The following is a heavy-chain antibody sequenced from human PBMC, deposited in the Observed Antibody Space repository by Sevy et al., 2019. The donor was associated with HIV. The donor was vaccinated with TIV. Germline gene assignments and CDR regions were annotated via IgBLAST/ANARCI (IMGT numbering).Heavy chain of an antibody. D-gene: IGHD2-21*01. CDR3: VRGLQTHCDRTACPLDH. Sequence: GGSLRLSCAGYGFSFSDSDMHWVRHPTGKSLEWISSIGTLGDTFYADAVKGRSPISRDNAKSSLYLQMSNLIAVDTALYYCVRGLQTHCDRTACPLDHWGQGTLVTVSS. J-gene: IGHJ4*02. V-gene: IGHV3-13*01. CDR1: GFSFSDSD. CDR2: IGTLGDT.